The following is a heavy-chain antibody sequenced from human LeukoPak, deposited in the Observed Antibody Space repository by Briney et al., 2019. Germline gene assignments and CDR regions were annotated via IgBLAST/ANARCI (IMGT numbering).Heavy chain of an antibody. CDR1: GFTFDDYA. Sequence: GGSLRLSCAASGFTFDDYAMHWVRQAPGKGLEWVSGISWNSGSIGYADSVKGRFTISRDNAKNSLYLQMNSLRAEDTALYYCAKDYGSGSYSNWYFDLWGRGTLVTVSS. V-gene: IGHV3-9*01. CDR3: AKDYGSGSYSNWYFDL. D-gene: IGHD3-10*01. J-gene: IGHJ2*01. CDR2: ISWNSGSI.